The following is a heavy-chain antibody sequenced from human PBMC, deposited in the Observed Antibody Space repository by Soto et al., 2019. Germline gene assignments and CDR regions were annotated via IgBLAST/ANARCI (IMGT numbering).Heavy chain of an antibody. D-gene: IGHD3-3*01. CDR2: FDPEDGET. CDR3: ATPMRTIFGVVRYGMDV. Sequence: GASVKVSCKVSGYTLTELSMHWVRQAPGKGLEWMGGFDPEDGETIYAQKSQGRVTMTEDTSTDTAYMELSSLRSEDTAAYYCATPMRTIFGVVRYGMDVWGQGTTVTVSS. J-gene: IGHJ6*02. CDR1: GYTLTELS. V-gene: IGHV1-24*01.